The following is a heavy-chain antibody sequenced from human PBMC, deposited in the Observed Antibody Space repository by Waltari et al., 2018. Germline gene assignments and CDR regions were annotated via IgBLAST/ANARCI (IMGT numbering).Heavy chain of an antibody. CDR3: ARAPVAAAGMSWFDP. CDR1: GYTFTGYY. D-gene: IGHD6-13*01. V-gene: IGHV1-2*06. J-gene: IGHJ5*02. CDR2: INPNSGGT. Sequence: QVQLVQSGAEVKKPGASVKVSCKASGYTFTGYYMHWVRQAPGQGLEWMGRINPNSGGTYYAQKLQGRVTMTRDTSISTAYMELSRLRADDTAVYYCARAPVAAAGMSWFDPWGQGTLVTVSS.